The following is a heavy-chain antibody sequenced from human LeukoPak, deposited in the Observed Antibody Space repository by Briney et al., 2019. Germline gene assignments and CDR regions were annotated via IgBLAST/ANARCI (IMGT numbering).Heavy chain of an antibody. J-gene: IGHJ3*02. Sequence: GASVKVSCKASGGTFSSYAISWVRQAPGQGLEWMGGIIPIFGTANYAQKFQGRVTITTDESTSTAYMELSSLRSEDTAVYYCARSLTGTTLCVFDIWGQGTMVTVSS. D-gene: IGHD1-7*01. V-gene: IGHV1-69*05. CDR1: GGTFSSYA. CDR2: IIPIFGTA. CDR3: ARSLTGTTLCVFDI.